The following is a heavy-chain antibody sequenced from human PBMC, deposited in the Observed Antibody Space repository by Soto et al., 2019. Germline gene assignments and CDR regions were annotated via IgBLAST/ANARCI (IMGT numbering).Heavy chain of an antibody. CDR1: GFDFRGYE. Sequence: GGSLRLSCVASGFDFRGYEMNWVRQAPGKGLESVSNIRASDGSIYYSDSVKGRVRVCRDNVKNELFLEMHSLRVDDTAVYYCARETLRDAIDIWGQGTMVTVSS. CDR2: IRASDGSI. V-gene: IGHV3-48*03. CDR3: ARETLRDAIDI. J-gene: IGHJ3*02.